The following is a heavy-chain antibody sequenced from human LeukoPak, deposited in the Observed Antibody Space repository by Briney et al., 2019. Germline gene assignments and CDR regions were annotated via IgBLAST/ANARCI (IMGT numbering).Heavy chain of an antibody. J-gene: IGHJ4*02. V-gene: IGHV3-30*18. CDR1: GFTFSDHY. Sequence: GGSLRLSCAASGFTFSDHYMDWVRQAPGKGLEWVAVISYDGSNKYYADSVKGRFTISRDNSKNTLYLQMNSLRAEDTAVYYCANSPSIAAAGTHYWGQGTLVTVSS. CDR3: ANSPSIAAAGTHY. D-gene: IGHD6-13*01. CDR2: ISYDGSNK.